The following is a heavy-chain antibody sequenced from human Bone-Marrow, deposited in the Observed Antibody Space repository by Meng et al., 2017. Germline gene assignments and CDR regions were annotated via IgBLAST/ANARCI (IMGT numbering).Heavy chain of an antibody. J-gene: IGHJ3*02. Sequence: ESLKISCAVYGGSFSGYYWSWIRQPPGKGLEWIGEINHSGSTNYNPSLKSRVTISVDTSKNQFSLKLSSVTAVDTAVYYCARRYSGYSDAFDIWGQGTMVTVSS. D-gene: IGHD5-12*01. V-gene: IGHV4-34*01. CDR2: INHSGST. CDR1: GGSFSGYY. CDR3: ARRYSGYSDAFDI.